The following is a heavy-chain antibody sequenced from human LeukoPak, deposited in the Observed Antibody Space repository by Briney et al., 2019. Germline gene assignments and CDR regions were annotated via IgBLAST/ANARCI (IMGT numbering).Heavy chain of an antibody. CDR2: MNPNSGNT. D-gene: IGHD6-13*01. CDR1: GYTFTSYD. V-gene: IGHV1-8*01. CDR3: ARGIGAAAHFYYYYYYMDV. J-gene: IGHJ6*03. Sequence: GASVKASCKASGYTFTSYDINWVRQATGQGLEWMGWMNPNSGNTGYAQKFQGRVTMTRNTSISTAYMELSSLRSEDTAVYYCARGIGAAAHFYYYYYYMDVWGKGTTVTVSS.